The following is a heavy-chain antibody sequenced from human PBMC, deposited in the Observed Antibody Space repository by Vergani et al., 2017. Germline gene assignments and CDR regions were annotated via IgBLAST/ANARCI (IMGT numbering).Heavy chain of an antibody. CDR3: TRHVPCGDGACLHFDH. D-gene: IGHD2-21*01. V-gene: IGHV5-51*01. Sequence: EVMLVQSGAEVKKPGESLKISCKYSESSFISNEIAWVRQMSGKGLQCMGNINPIDSKIAYSPSFQGQAIMSLDKSITTAYLQWRSLKASDTAIYYCTRHVPCGDGACLHFDHWGQGTQVTGSS. CDR2: INPIDSKI. CDR1: ESSFISNE. J-gene: IGHJ4*02.